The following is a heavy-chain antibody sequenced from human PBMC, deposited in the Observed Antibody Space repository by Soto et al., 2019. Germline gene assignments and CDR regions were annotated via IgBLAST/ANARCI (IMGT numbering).Heavy chain of an antibody. CDR3: AKDPIFGASEVFQSDY. D-gene: IGHD3-3*01. V-gene: IGHV3-23*01. Sequence: EVQLLEAGGGLVQPGGSLRLSCAASGFTFSSYAMSWVRQAPGKGLEWVSAISGSGGSTYYADSVKGRFTISRDNSKNSLDLQMNSLRAEDTGVYYCAKDPIFGASEVFQSDYWGQGTLVTVSS. CDR2: ISGSGGST. CDR1: GFTFSSYA. J-gene: IGHJ4*02.